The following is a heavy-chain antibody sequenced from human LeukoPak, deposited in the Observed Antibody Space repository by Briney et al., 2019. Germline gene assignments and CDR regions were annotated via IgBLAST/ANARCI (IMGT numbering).Heavy chain of an antibody. V-gene: IGHV1-8*01. CDR1: GYTFTSYD. Sequence: ASVKVSCKASGYTFTSYDINWVRQATGQGLEWMGWMNPNSGNTGYAQRFQGRVTMTRNTSMSTAYMELSSLRSEDTAVYYCARGWDIVVVPAAIRYYYYMDVWGKGTTVTVSS. D-gene: IGHD2-2*02. CDR2: MNPNSGNT. CDR3: ARGWDIVVVPAAIRYYYYMDV. J-gene: IGHJ6*03.